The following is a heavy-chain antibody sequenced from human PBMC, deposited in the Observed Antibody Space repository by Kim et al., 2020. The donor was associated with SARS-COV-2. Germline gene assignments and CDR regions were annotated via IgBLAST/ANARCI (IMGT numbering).Heavy chain of an antibody. CDR1: GGSFSGYY. V-gene: IGHV4-34*01. CDR2: INHSGST. Sequence: SETLSLTCAVYGGSFSGYYWSWIRQPPGKGLEWIGEINHSGSTNYNPSLKSRVTISVDTSKNQFSLKLSSVTAADTAVYYCARGRTSTVGYSYGYNWFDPWGQGTLVTVSS. D-gene: IGHD5-18*01. CDR3: ARGRTSTVGYSYGYNWFDP. J-gene: IGHJ5*02.